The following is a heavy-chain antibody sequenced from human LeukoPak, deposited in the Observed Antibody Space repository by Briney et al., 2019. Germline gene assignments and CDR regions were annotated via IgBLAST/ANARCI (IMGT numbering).Heavy chain of an antibody. J-gene: IGHJ6*04. Sequence: GGSLRLSCAASGFSFTNYWMLWVRQAPGKGLVCVSHINNDGSNSTYADPVKGRLTISRDNAKKTVYLQMNSLRAEDTAMYYSVRGADWSGYMTPSVYVWGKGTTVTVSS. CDR3: VRGADWSGYMTPSVYV. CDR2: INNDGSNS. D-gene: IGHD3-3*01. V-gene: IGHV3-74*03. CDR1: GFSFTNYW.